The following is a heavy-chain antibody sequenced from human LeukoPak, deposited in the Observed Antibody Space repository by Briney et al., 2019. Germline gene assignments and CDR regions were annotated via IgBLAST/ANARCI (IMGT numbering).Heavy chain of an antibody. J-gene: IGHJ4*02. D-gene: IGHD2-21*02. CDR1: GYTFTSYY. V-gene: IGHV1-46*01. CDR2: INPSGGST. Sequence: ASVKVSCKASGYTFTSYYMHWVRQAPGQGLEWMGIINPSGGSTSYAQKFQGRVTMTRDTSTSTVYMELSSLRSEDTAVYYCARGDFGGDYERRSVDYWGQGTLVTVSS. CDR3: ARGDFGGDYERRSVDY.